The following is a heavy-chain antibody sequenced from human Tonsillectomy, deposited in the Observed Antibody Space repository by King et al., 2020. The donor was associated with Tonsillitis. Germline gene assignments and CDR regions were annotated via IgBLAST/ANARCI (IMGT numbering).Heavy chain of an antibody. V-gene: IGHV3-53*01. D-gene: IGHD3-9*01. J-gene: IGHJ4*02. CDR3: AREIDWSFDC. CDR2: IYSGGST. Sequence: VQLVESGGGLIQPGGSLSLSCAASGFTVSSNYLSWVRQAPGEGLEWVSTIYSGGSTYYADSVKGRFTIPRDNSKNTLYLQMNSLRAEDTAVYYCAREIDWSFDCWGQGTLVTVSS. CDR1: GFTVSSNY.